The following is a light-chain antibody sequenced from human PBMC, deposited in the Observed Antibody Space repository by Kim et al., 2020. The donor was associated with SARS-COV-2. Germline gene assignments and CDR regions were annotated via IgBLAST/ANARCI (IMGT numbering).Light chain of an antibody. CDR1: QSVSSSY. V-gene: IGKV3-20*01. Sequence: PGTPSLAPGERATLSCRASQSVSSSYLAWYQQKPGQAPRLLIYGASSRATGIPDRFSGSGSGTDFTLTISRLEPEDFAVYYCQLGTFGQGTKLEI. CDR2: GAS. CDR3: QLGT. J-gene: IGKJ2*01.